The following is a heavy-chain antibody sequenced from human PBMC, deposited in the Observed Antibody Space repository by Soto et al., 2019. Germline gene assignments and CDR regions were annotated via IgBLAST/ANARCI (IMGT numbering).Heavy chain of an antibody. CDR2: INHSGST. Sequence: QVQLQQWGAGLLKPSETLSLTCAVYGGSFSGYYWTWIRQPPGTGLEWIGEINHSGSTNYNPSLKSRVTISVDTSKNQVSLKRTSGTAADTAVYYCARDKITGLFDYWGQGTLVTVSS. V-gene: IGHV4-34*01. J-gene: IGHJ4*02. D-gene: IGHD2-8*02. CDR1: GGSFSGYY. CDR3: ARDKITGLFDY.